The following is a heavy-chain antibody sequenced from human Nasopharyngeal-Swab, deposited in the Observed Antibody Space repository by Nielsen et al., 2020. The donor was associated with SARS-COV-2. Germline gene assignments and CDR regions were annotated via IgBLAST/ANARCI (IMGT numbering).Heavy chain of an antibody. J-gene: IGHJ5*02. CDR3: AILPRQLDGYNWFDP. Sequence: GGSLRLSCAASGFTFSSYGMHWVRQAPGKGLEWVAVISYDGNNKYYADSGKGRFTISRDNSKNTLYLQMNSLRAEDTAVYYCAILPRQLDGYNWFDPWGQGTLVTVSS. D-gene: IGHD6-13*01. CDR2: ISYDGNNK. CDR1: GFTFSSYG. V-gene: IGHV3-30*03.